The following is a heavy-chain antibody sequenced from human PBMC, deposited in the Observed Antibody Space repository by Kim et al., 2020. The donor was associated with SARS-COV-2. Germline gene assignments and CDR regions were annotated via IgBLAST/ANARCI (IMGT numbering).Heavy chain of an antibody. Sequence: GGSLRLSCAASGFTFSNYAMSWVRQAPGKGLEWVSYIRGGGAVTHYAGSVKGRFTISRDNFKNILYLQLDSLRAEDTAVYYCAKCHSNWGIDAFVIWG. V-gene: IGHV3-23*01. CDR1: GFTFSNYA. J-gene: IGHJ3*02. D-gene: IGHD3-16*01. CDR3: AKCHSNWGIDAFVI. CDR2: IRGGGAVT.